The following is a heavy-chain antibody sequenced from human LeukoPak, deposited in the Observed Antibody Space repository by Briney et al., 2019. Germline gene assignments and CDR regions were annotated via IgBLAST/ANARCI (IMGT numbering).Heavy chain of an antibody. CDR1: HRSFSGYY. Sequence: SETLSLTCAVYHRSFSGYYWNWIRQPPGKGLEYIGYIYYSGSTNYNPSLKSRVTISVDTSKNQFSLKLSSVTAADTAVYYCARGATYFDSSGYYHHAFDVWGQGTKVTVSS. D-gene: IGHD3-22*01. CDR3: ARGATYFDSSGYYHHAFDV. J-gene: IGHJ3*01. CDR2: IYYSGST. V-gene: IGHV4-59*08.